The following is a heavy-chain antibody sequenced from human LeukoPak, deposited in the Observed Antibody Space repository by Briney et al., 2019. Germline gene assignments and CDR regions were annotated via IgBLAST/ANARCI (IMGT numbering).Heavy chain of an antibody. CDR3: AKRYCSGGSCYLPRGGAFDI. J-gene: IGHJ3*02. CDR2: ISGSGGST. CDR1: GFTFSSYA. Sequence: GGSLRLSCAAAGFTFSSYAMSWVRQAPGKGLEWVSAISGSGGSTYYADSVKGRFTISRDNSKSTLYLQMNSLRAEDTAVYYCAKRYCSGGSCYLPRGGAFDIWGQGTMVTVSS. V-gene: IGHV3-23*01. D-gene: IGHD2-15*01.